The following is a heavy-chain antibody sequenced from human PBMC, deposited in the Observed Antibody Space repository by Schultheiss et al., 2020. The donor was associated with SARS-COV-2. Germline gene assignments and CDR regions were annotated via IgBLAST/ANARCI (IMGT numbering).Heavy chain of an antibody. J-gene: IGHJ4*02. CDR2: IYYSGST. CDR1: GGSISSYY. D-gene: IGHD2-15*01. CDR3: AKDQYDSRIVVVVAATLFDY. V-gene: IGHV4-59*01. Sequence: SETLSLTCTVSGGSISSYYWSWIRQPPGKGLEWIGYIYYSGSTNYNPSLKSRVTISVDTSKNQFSLKLSSVTAADTAVYYCAKDQYDSRIVVVVAATLFDYWGQGTLVTVSS.